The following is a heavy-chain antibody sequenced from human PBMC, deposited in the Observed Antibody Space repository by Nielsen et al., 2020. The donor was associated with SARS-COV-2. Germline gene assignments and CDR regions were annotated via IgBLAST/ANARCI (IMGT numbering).Heavy chain of an antibody. D-gene: IGHD3-3*01. CDR2: IWFDGSDT. CDR1: GFTFNAYA. V-gene: IGHV3-33*01. CDR3: ARDNDFWSGYYLDY. Sequence: GGSLRLSCAASGFTFNAYAMHWVRQAPGKGLEWVAVIWFDGSDTYYADSVKGRFTISRDNSKNTLYLQMNSLRAEDTAVYYCARDNDFWSGYYLDYWGQGTLVTVSS. J-gene: IGHJ4*02.